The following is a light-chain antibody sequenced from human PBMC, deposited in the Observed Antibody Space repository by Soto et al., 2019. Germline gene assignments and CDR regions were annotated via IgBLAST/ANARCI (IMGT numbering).Light chain of an antibody. V-gene: IGLV2-8*01. CDR1: SSDVGGYNF. CDR2: EVT. Sequence: VTISCTGTSSDVGGYNFVSWYQQHPGKAPKLMIYEVTKRPSGVPDRFSGSKSGNTASLTVSGLQAEDEADYYCSSYSGTNNYVFGTGTKVTVL. J-gene: IGLJ1*01. CDR3: SSYSGTNNYV.